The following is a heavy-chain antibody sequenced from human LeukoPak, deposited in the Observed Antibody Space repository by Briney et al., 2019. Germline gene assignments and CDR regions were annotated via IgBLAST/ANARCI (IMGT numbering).Heavy chain of an antibody. CDR3: AKHSYRVDSFTDY. J-gene: IGHJ4*02. CDR1: GLTYSIFE. CDR2: ISSSGNIK. V-gene: IGHV3-23*05. Sequence: PGRTLRLFCEVSGLTYSIFEMNWVRRAPGRGREWGSFISSSGNIKIYADSVKGRFTISRDNSKNTLYLQMNSLRAEDTAVYYCAKHSYRVDSFTDYWGQGTLVTVSA. D-gene: IGHD5-12*01.